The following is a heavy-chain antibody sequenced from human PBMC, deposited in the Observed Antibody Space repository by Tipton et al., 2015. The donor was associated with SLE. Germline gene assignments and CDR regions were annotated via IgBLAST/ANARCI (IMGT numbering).Heavy chain of an antibody. CDR3: ASFLAVAERDWYFDL. CDR2: IYYSGST. D-gene: IGHD6-19*01. J-gene: IGHJ2*01. CDR1: GGSISSSSYY. Sequence: TLSLTCTASGGSISSSSYYWGWIRQPPGKGLEWIGSIYYSGSTYYNPSLKSRVTISIDTSKNQFSLKLSSMTAADTAVYYCASFLAVAERDWYFDLWGRGTLVTVSS. V-gene: IGHV4-39*07.